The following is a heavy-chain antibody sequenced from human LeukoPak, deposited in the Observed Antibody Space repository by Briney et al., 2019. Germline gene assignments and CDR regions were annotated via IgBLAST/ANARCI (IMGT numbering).Heavy chain of an antibody. V-gene: IGHV1-18*01. Sequence: ASVNVSCKASVYTFTSYGISWVRQAPGQGLEWMGWISAYNGNTNYAQKLQGRVTMTTDTSTSTAYMELRSLRSDDAAVYYCARNLRFLECDYWGQGTLVTVSS. CDR2: ISAYNGNT. CDR3: ARNLRFLECDY. J-gene: IGHJ4*02. D-gene: IGHD3-3*01. CDR1: VYTFTSYG.